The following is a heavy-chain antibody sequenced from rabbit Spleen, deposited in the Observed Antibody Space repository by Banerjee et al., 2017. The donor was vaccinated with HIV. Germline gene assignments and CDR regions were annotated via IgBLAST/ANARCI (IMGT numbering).Heavy chain of an antibody. J-gene: IGHJ4*01. V-gene: IGHV1S40*01. D-gene: IGHD2-1*01. CDR3: ARGSAAMTMVITGYYLSL. Sequence: QSLEESGGDLVKPGASLTLTCTASGFSFSSSYYICWVRQAPGKGLEWIGCIYTDSSGSTAYANWAKGRFTISKTSSTTVTLRMTSLTAADTATYFCARGSAAMTMVITGYYLSLWGPGTLVTVS. CDR2: IYTDSSGST. CDR1: GFSFSSSYY.